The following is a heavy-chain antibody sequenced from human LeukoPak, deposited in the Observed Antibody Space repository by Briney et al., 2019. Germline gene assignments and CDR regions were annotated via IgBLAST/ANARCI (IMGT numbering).Heavy chain of an antibody. CDR2: IYYSGST. Sequence: PSETLSLTCAVSGYSISSGYYWGWIRQPPGKRLEWIGYIYYSGSTNYNPSLKSRVTISVDTSKNQFSLKLSSVTAADTAVYYCARAIYYYDSSGYSRRYFQHWGQGTLVTVSS. D-gene: IGHD3-22*01. CDR1: GYSISSGYY. J-gene: IGHJ1*01. CDR3: ARAIYYYDSSGYSRRYFQH. V-gene: IGHV4-61*01.